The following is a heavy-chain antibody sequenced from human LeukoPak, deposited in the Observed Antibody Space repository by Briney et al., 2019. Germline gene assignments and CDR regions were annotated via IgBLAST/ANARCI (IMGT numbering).Heavy chain of an antibody. Sequence: SETLSLTCTVSGGSISSSSYYWGWIRQPPGKGLEWIGSIYYSGSTYYNPSLKSRVTISVDTSKNQFSLKLSSVTAADTAVYYCARVRVGATSVFDYWGQGTLVTVSS. V-gene: IGHV4-39*07. J-gene: IGHJ4*02. CDR2: IYYSGST. CDR1: GGSISSSSYY. D-gene: IGHD1-26*01. CDR3: ARVRVGATSVFDY.